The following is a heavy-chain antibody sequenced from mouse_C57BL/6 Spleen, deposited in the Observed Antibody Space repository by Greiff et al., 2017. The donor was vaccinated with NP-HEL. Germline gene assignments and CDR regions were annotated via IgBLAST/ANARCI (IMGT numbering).Heavy chain of an antibody. CDR2: IDPSDSYT. Sequence: QVQLQQPGAELVRPGTSVKLSCKASGYTFTSYWMHWVKQRPGQGLEWIGVIDPSDSYTNYNQKFKGKATLTVDTSSSTAYMQLSSLTSEDSAVYYCARRDYGTLDYWGQGTTLTVSS. CDR1: GYTFTSYW. D-gene: IGHD1-1*01. J-gene: IGHJ2*01. CDR3: ARRDYGTLDY. V-gene: IGHV1-59*01.